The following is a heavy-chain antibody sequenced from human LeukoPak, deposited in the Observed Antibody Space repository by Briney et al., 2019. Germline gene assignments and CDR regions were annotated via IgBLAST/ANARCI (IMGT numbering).Heavy chain of an antibody. J-gene: IGHJ4*02. V-gene: IGHV3-23*01. CDR3: AKVRGYSYGYPDY. CDR1: GFTFSSYA. D-gene: IGHD5-18*01. Sequence: GGPLRLSCAASGFTFSSYAMSWVRQAPGKGLEWVSAISGSGGSTYYADSVKGRFTISRDNSKNTLYLQMNSLRAEDTAVYYCAKVRGYSYGYPDYWGQGTLVTVSS. CDR2: ISGSGGST.